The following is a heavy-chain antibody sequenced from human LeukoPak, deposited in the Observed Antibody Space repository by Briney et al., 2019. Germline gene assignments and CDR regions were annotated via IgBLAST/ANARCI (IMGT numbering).Heavy chain of an antibody. CDR1: GFTFSSYA. D-gene: IGHD3-3*02. V-gene: IGHV3-23*01. CDR2: ISGSGGST. CDR3: ARDFFHSDISRPFDY. Sequence: GGSLRLSCAASGFTFSSYAMSWVRQAPGKGLEWVSAISGSGGSTYYADSVKGRFTTSRDNAKNSLYLQMNSLRAEDSAVYYCARDFFHSDISRPFDYWGQGTLVTVSS. J-gene: IGHJ4*02.